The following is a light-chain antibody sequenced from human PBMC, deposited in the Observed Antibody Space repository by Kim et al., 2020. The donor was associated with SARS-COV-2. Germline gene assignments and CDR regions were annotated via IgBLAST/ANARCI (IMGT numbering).Light chain of an antibody. CDR1: SLRSYY. J-gene: IGLJ2*01. CDR3: NSRDSSGNHVV. CDR2: GKN. V-gene: IGLV3-19*01. Sequence: ALGQTVRITCQADSLRSYYASWYQQKPGQAPVLVIYGKNNRPSGIPDRFSGSSSGNTASLIITGAQAEDEADYYCNSRDSSGNHVVFGGGTKLTVL.